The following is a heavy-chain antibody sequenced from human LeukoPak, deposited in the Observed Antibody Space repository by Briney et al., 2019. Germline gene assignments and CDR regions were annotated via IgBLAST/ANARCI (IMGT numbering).Heavy chain of an antibody. CDR1: EFTFSSYG. CDR2: IRCDGNNK. Sequence: GGSLRLSCTASEFTFSSYGMHWVRQAPGKGLEWVAFIRCDGNNKLYADSVKGRFTISRDNSKNTLYLHINSLRAEDTAVYYCVKDNPLDYWGQGTLVIVSS. D-gene: IGHD1-14*01. J-gene: IGHJ4*02. V-gene: IGHV3-30*02. CDR3: VKDNPLDY.